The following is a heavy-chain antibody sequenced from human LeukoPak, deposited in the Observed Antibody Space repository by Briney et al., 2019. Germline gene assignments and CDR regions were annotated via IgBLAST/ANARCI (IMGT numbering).Heavy chain of an antibody. CDR3: ATRPSGAIDY. J-gene: IGHJ4*02. D-gene: IGHD2-15*01. Sequence: GGSLRLSCAASGFTFSSYAMHWVRQAPGKGLEWVAVISYDGSNKYYADSVKGRFTISRDNSKNTLYLQMNSLRAEDTAVYYCATRPSGAIDYGAQGTLVTVPS. V-gene: IGHV3-30-3*01. CDR2: ISYDGSNK. CDR1: GFTFSSYA.